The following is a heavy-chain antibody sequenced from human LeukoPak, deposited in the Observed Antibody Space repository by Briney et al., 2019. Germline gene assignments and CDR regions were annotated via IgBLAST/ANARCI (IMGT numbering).Heavy chain of an antibody. Sequence: PSETLSLTCTVAGGSINGYYWSWIRQPPEKGLEGIGYIYYRGSTNYNPSLKSRVTISVDTSENQFSLKLSSVAAADTAVYYCARADHDTSAYYYTFDYWGQGTLVTVSS. J-gene: IGHJ4*02. CDR3: ARADHDTSAYYYTFDY. D-gene: IGHD3-22*01. V-gene: IGHV4-59*01. CDR2: IYYRGST. CDR1: GGSINGYY.